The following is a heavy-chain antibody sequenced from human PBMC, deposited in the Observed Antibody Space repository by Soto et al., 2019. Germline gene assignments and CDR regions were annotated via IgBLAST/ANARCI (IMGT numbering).Heavy chain of an antibody. D-gene: IGHD1-1*01. CDR1: GFTFSSYS. CDR2: ISGGGDNT. J-gene: IGHJ4*02. Sequence: GGSLRLSCAASGFTFSSYSMTWVRQAPGKGLEWVSDISGGGDNTYYADSVKGRYTISRDNSKSTLYLQLNSLRAEDTALYYCAKRERWPASGPYWGQGTLVTVSS. V-gene: IGHV3-23*01. CDR3: AKRERWPASGPY.